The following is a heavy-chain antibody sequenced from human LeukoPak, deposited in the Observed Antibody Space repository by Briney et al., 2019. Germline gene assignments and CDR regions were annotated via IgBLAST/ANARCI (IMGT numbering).Heavy chain of an antibody. CDR3: ATSSGWYWYVY. V-gene: IGHV3-64*01. CDR2: ISSDGRRT. CDR1: GFTFSSYA. Sequence: HPGGSLRLSCAASGFTFSSYAMHWVRQAPGKGLEHVSGISSDGRRTYYANSVKGRFTISRDNSKNTLYLQMGSLRAEDMAIYYCATSSGWYWYVYWGQGTLVTVSS. J-gene: IGHJ4*02. D-gene: IGHD6-19*01.